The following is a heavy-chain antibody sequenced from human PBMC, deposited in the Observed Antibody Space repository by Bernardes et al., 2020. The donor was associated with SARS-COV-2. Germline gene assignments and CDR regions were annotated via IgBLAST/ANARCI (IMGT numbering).Heavy chain of an antibody. CDR3: TRDIGGAASY. V-gene: IGHV3-74*01. CDR2: INEHGSIT. J-gene: IGHJ4*02. Sequence: ETLRLSCAASGYIFSSYWMHWVRQAPGEGLVWVSRINEHGSITDYADSVKGRFTISRDNAKNTLFLEMKSLRVEDTALYYCTRDIGGAASYWGRGTLVTVSS. CDR1: GYIFSSYW. D-gene: IGHD1-26*01.